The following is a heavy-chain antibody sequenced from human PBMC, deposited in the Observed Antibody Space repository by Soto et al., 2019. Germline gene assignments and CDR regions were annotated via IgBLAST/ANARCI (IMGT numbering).Heavy chain of an antibody. CDR3: TSAGGDFDFDY. J-gene: IGHJ4*02. CDR2: IRSKANSYAT. Sequence: GGSLRLSCAASGFTFSGSAMHWVRQASGKGLEWVGRIRSKANSYATAYAASVKGRFTISRDDSKNTAYLQMNSLKTEDTAVYYCTSAGGDFDFDYWGQGTLVTVSS. CDR1: GFTFSGSA. V-gene: IGHV3-73*01. D-gene: IGHD2-21*02.